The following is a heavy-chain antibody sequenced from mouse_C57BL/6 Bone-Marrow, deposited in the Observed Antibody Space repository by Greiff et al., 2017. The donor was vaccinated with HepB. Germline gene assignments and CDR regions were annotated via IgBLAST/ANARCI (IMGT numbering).Heavy chain of an antibody. D-gene: IGHD1-1*01. J-gene: IGHJ4*01. Sequence: EVKLMESGGGLVQPGGSMKLSCAASGFTFSDAWMDWVRQSPEKGLEWVAEIRNKANNHATYYAESVKGRFTISRDDSKSSVYLQMNSLRAEDTGIYYCTYYYGSSQYYYAMDYWGQGTSVTVSS. CDR3: TYYYGSSQYYYAMDY. CDR2: IRNKANNHAT. V-gene: IGHV6-6*01. CDR1: GFTFSDAW.